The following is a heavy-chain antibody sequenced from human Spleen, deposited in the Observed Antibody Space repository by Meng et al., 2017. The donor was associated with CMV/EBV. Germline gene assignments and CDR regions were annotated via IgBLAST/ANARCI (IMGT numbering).Heavy chain of an antibody. CDR3: ARGGCSSTSCSTYSYYGMDV. V-gene: IGHV3-13*01. D-gene: IGHD2-2*02. J-gene: IGHJ6*02. Sequence: GESLKISCAASGFTFSSYDMHWVRQATGKGPEWVSSIGTAGDTYYPGSEKGRFTISRENAKNSLYLQMDSLRAGDTAVYYCARGGCSSTSCSTYSYYGMDVWGQGTTVTVSS. CDR1: GFTFSSYD. CDR2: IGTAGDT.